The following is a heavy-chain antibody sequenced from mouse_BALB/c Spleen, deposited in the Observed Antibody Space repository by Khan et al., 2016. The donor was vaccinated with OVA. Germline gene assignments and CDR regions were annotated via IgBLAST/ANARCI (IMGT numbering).Heavy chain of an antibody. J-gene: IGHJ2*01. Sequence: IQFVQSGAELVKPGASVKLSCTASGFNIKDTHMHWVKQRPEQVLEWIGRIDPANDNSKYDPRFQCKATITADTSSNTAYLHLSSLTSEDTAVYYCAPAGTGDYFDYWGQGTTLTVSS. CDR3: APAGTGDYFDY. D-gene: IGHD4-1*01. CDR2: IDPANDNS. V-gene: IGHV14-3*02. CDR1: GFNIKDTH.